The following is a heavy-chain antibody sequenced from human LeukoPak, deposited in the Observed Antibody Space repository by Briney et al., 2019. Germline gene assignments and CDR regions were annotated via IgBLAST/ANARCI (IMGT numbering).Heavy chain of an antibody. Sequence: PGGSLRLSCAASGFTVSSNYMSWVRQAPGKGLEWVSVIYSGGSTYYADSAKGRFTISRDNSKNTLYLQMNSLRAEDTAVYYCASSDSSGYYFQAPRYYYYGMDVWGQGTTVTVPS. V-gene: IGHV3-53*01. CDR3: ASSDSSGYYFQAPRYYYYGMDV. CDR1: GFTVSSNY. D-gene: IGHD3-22*01. J-gene: IGHJ6*02. CDR2: IYSGGST.